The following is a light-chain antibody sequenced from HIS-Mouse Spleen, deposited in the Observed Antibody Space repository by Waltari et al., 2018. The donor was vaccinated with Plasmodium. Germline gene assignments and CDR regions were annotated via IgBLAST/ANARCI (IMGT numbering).Light chain of an antibody. J-gene: IGKJ4*01. CDR3: QQYYSTPLT. CDR2: WAS. V-gene: IGKV4-1*01. CDR1: PSVLYSSNNKNY. Sequence: DIVMTQSPDSLAVSLGERDPINRKSSPSVLYSSNNKNYLAWYQQKPGQPPKLLIYWASTRESGVPDRFSGSGSGTDFTLTISSLQAEDVAVYYCQQYYSTPLTFGGGTKVEIK.